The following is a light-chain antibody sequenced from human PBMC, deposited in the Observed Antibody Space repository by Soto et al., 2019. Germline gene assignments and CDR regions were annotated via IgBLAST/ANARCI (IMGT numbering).Light chain of an antibody. CDR2: GAS. J-gene: IGKJ4*01. CDR1: RTINTY. CDR3: QQTYSDIS. Sequence: DVRMTQSPSSLSASVGDTITITCRASRTINTYLKWFQQKPGEPPRLLIYGASTLPDGVPSRFSGSGSGADFTLTISGLQPEDFASYHCQQTYSDISFGGGTKV. V-gene: IGKV1-39*01.